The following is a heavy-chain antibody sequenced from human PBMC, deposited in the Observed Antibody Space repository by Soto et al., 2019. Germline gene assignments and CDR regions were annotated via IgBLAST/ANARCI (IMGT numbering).Heavy chain of an antibody. Sequence: SQTLSLTCAISGDSVSSNSATWDWIRQSPSRGIEWLGRTYYRTRWFNDYAGSVKGRITINPYTSNTQFSLQLTSLSPYHTSLYYCAKLRCDSLFDFWGQGTRVTVSS. CDR2: TYYRTRWFN. CDR1: GDSVSSNSAT. J-gene: IGHJ5*01. CDR3: AKLRCDSLFDF. V-gene: IGHV6-1*01.